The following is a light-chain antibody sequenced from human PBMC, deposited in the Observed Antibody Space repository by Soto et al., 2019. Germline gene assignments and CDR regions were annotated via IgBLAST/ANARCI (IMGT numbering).Light chain of an antibody. V-gene: IGKV1-12*01. J-gene: IGKJ1*01. CDR1: QSAGSW. Sequence: DIQMTQSPSSVSAFVGDRVTITCRASQSAGSWLVWYQQKPGKAPKLLIYAASTLQSGVPSRFSGSGSGTDFTLTISSLQPEDVATYYCQQSTNFPWTFGQGTKVDIK. CDR3: QQSTNFPWT. CDR2: AAS.